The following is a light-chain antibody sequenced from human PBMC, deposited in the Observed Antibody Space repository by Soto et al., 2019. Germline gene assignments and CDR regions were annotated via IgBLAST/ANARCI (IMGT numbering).Light chain of an antibody. CDR1: QSVSNK. Sequence: EIVMTQSPATLSVSPGEKATLSCRASQSVSNKLAWYQQKPGQAPRLLIYFASTRATGIPARFSGSGSGTEFSLTISSLQSEDFAVYYCQQYNKWPLTFGGGTKVE. J-gene: IGKJ4*01. CDR2: FAS. V-gene: IGKV3-15*01. CDR3: QQYNKWPLT.